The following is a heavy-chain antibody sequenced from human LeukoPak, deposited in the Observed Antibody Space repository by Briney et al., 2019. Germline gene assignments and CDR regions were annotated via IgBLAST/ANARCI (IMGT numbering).Heavy chain of an antibody. CDR1: GFTFDIFG. CDR3: AREGDTSGWYRSAN. J-gene: IGHJ4*02. CDR2: IPYDGSNK. V-gene: IGHV3-33*05. Sequence: GGSLRLSCAASGFTFDIFGIHWVRQAPGKGLEWVAFIPYDGSNKYYADSVKGRFTISRDNSKNTLYLQMNSLRAEDTAVYYCAREGDTSGWYRSANWGQGTLVIVSS. D-gene: IGHD6-19*01.